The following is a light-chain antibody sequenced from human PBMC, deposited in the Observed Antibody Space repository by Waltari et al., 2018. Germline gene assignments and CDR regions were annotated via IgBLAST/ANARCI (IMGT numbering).Light chain of an antibody. J-gene: IGLJ3*02. CDR3: TSYTTSVTWV. Sequence: QSALTQPASVSGSPGQPITISCTGTSSAIGGHNYVSWYQQHPGKAPKLVIFEVTTRPSGVSNRFSGSKSGNTASLTISGLQAEDEADYYCTSYTTSVTWVFGGGTKVTVL. CDR2: EVT. V-gene: IGLV2-14*01. CDR1: SSAIGGHNY.